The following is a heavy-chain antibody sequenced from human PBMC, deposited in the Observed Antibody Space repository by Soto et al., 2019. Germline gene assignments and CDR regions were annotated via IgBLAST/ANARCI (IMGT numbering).Heavy chain of an antibody. CDR1: GFTFSMYW. D-gene: IGHD1-1*01. Sequence: LRLSCAASGFTFSMYWMHWVRQVPGKGPEWVSRINDDGISTNYADSVKGRFTISRDNAKNTLYPQMNALRVEDTAVYYCTRGPRSTSTGTGAFWGQGTLVTVSS. CDR3: TRGPRSTSTGTGAF. CDR2: INDDGIST. J-gene: IGHJ4*02. V-gene: IGHV3-74*01.